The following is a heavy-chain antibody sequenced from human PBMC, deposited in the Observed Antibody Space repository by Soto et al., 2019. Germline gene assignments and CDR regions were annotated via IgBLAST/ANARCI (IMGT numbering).Heavy chain of an antibody. CDR1: GFTFSSYG. V-gene: IGHV3-30*18. D-gene: IGHD1-1*01. CDR3: AKDKGVFNWATSYFDY. Sequence: GGSLRLSCAASGFTFSSYGMHWVRQAPGKGLEWVAVISYDGSNKYYADSVKGRFTISRDNSKNTLFLQMNSPRPEDTAVYYCAKDKGVFNWATSYFDYWGQGALVTVSS. CDR2: ISYDGSNK. J-gene: IGHJ4*02.